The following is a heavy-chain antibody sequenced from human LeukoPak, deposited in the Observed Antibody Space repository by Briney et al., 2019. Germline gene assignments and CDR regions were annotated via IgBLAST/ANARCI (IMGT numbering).Heavy chain of an antibody. CDR1: GGSISSYH. V-gene: IGHV4-59*01. CDR2: IYYSGST. D-gene: IGHD3-10*01. Sequence: SETLSLTCTVSGGSISSYHWSWIRQPPGKGLEWIGYIYYSGSTNYNPSLKSRVTISVDTSKNQFSLKLSSVTAADTAVYYCARVKRQTMVRGVIIWFWFDPWGQGTLVTVSS. J-gene: IGHJ5*02. CDR3: ARVKRQTMVRGVIIWFWFDP.